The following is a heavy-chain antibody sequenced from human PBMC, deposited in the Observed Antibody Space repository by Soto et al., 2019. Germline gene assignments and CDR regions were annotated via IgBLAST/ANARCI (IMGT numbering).Heavy chain of an antibody. J-gene: IGHJ6*02. D-gene: IGHD6-13*01. Sequence: GGSRRLACAASGFTFSSYGMHWVRQAPGKGLEWVAVIWYDGSNKYYADSVKGRLTISRDNSKNTLYLQMNSLRAEDTAVYYCARQYSSRWYHGYGMLVSRPPTRVTVS. CDR1: GFTFSSYG. CDR2: IWYDGSNK. V-gene: IGHV3-33*01. CDR3: ARQYSSRWYHGYGMLV.